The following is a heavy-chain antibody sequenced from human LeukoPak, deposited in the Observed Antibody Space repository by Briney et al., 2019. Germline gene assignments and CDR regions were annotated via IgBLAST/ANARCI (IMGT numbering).Heavy chain of an antibody. CDR1: GYTFTGYY. J-gene: IGHJ5*02. D-gene: IGHD1-26*01. CDR3: ARAYSGSYLWWFDP. CDR2: INPNSGGT. V-gene: IGHV1-2*02. Sequence: ASVKVSCKASGYTFTGYYMHWVRQAPGQGLEWMGWINPNSGGTKYAQKFQGRVTMTRDTSISTAYMELSRLRSDDTAVYYCARAYSGSYLWWFDPWGQGTLVTVSS.